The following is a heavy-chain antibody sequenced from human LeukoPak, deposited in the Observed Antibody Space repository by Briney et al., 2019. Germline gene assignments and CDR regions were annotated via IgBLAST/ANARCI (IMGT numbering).Heavy chain of an antibody. Sequence: GGSLRLSCAASGFTFSRYWMTWVRQAPGKGLEWVANIKEDGSEKYYVDSVKGRFTISRDNAKISLYLQVNSLRAEDTAVYYCAKDRFTAMAYFDYWGQGTLVTVSS. D-gene: IGHD5-18*01. CDR1: GFTFSRYW. CDR3: AKDRFTAMAYFDY. J-gene: IGHJ4*02. CDR2: IKEDGSEK. V-gene: IGHV3-7*01.